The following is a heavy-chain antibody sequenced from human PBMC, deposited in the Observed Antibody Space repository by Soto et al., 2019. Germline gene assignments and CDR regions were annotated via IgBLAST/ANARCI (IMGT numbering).Heavy chain of an antibody. CDR1: GGSISSYY. CDR2: IYYSGST. J-gene: IGHJ6*03. Sequence: SETLSLTCTVSGGSISSYYWSWIRQPPGKGLEWIGYIYYSGSTNYNPSLKSRVTIAVDTSKNQFSRKLSYVTAADTAVYYCASHKRKDESGYADYYYYYMDVWGKGTTVTVSS. CDR3: ASHKRKDESGYADYYYYYMDV. V-gene: IGHV4-59*08. D-gene: IGHD5-12*01.